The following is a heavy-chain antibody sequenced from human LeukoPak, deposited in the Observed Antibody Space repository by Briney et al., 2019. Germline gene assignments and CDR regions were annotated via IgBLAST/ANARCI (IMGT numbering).Heavy chain of an antibody. CDR3: ARGYSDSSGIDY. CDR2: IKQDGNEK. Sequence: GGSLRLSCAASGFTFSNCWMTWVRQAPGKVLEWVANIKQDGNEKYYVDSVKGRFTVSKDNAKNSLYLQMNSLRAEDTAVYYCARGYSDSSGIDYWGQGTLVTVSS. J-gene: IGHJ4*02. V-gene: IGHV3-7*04. CDR1: GFTFSNCW. D-gene: IGHD3-22*01.